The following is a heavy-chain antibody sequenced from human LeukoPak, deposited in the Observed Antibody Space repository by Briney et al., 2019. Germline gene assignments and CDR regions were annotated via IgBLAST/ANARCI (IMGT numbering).Heavy chain of an antibody. J-gene: IGHJ3*02. Sequence: GRSLRLSCAASGFTFDDYATHWVRQAPGKGLEWVSGISWNSGSIGYADSVKGRFTISRDNAKNSLYLQMNSLRAEDTALYYCAKGDYGDYAFDIWGQGTMVSVSS. CDR3: AKGDYGDYAFDI. V-gene: IGHV3-9*01. D-gene: IGHD4-17*01. CDR2: ISWNSGSI. CDR1: GFTFDDYA.